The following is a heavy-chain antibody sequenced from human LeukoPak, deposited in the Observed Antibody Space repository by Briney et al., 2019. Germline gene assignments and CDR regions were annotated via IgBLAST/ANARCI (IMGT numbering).Heavy chain of an antibody. CDR2: IYTSGST. J-gene: IGHJ5*02. CDR1: GGSISSYY. CDR3: ARLLLWAPLGWFDP. Sequence: SETLSLTCTVSGGSISSYYWSWIRRPPGKGLEWIGYIYTSGSTNYNPSLKSRVTISVDTSKNQFSLKLSSVTAADTAVYYCARLLLWAPLGWFDPWGQGTLVTVSS. D-gene: IGHD2-2*01. V-gene: IGHV4-4*09.